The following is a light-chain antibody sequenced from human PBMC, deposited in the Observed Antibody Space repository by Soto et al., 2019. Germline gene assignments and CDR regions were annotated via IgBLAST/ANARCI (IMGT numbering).Light chain of an antibody. CDR3: QQDYNLWT. V-gene: IGKV3-15*01. Sequence: EIVMTQSPATLSVSPGERATLSCRASQSVSSNLAWYQQKPGQAPRLLIYGASTRATGIPARFSGSGSGTEFTITISSLQPEDFAVYYCQQDYNLWTFGQGTKVDIK. J-gene: IGKJ1*01. CDR2: GAS. CDR1: QSVSSN.